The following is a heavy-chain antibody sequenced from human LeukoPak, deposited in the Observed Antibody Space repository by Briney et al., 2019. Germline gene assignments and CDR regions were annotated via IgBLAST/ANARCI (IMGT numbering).Heavy chain of an antibody. D-gene: IGHD6-19*01. CDR3: AREYTDYVAVANNAFDI. CDR2: IYTSGST. Sequence: SETLSLTCTVSGGSISSGSYYWSWIRQPAGKGLEWIGRIYTSGSTNYNPSLKSRVTISVDTSKNQFSLKLSSVTAADTAVYYCAREYTDYVAVANNAFDIWGQGTMVTVSS. J-gene: IGHJ3*02. CDR1: GGSISSGSYY. V-gene: IGHV4-61*02.